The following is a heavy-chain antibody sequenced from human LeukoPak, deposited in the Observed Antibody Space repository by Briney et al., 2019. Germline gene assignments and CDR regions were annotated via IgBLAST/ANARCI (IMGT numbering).Heavy chain of an antibody. D-gene: IGHD5-12*01. V-gene: IGHV3-23*01. J-gene: IGHJ4*02. CDR1: GFTFSSYA. CDR3: AKDLAIVATIGGDY. Sequence: GGSLRLSCAASGFTFSSYAMSWVRQAPGKGLEWVPGISGSGGSTYYADSVKGRFTISRDNSKNTLYLQMNSLRAEDTAVYYCAKDLAIVATIGGDYWGQGTLVTVSS. CDR2: ISGSGGST.